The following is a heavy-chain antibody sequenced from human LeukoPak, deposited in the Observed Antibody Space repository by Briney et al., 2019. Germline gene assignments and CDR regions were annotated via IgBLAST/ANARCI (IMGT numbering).Heavy chain of an antibody. Sequence: RASVKVSCKASGYTFTSYYMHWVRQAPGQGLEWMGIINPSGGSTSYAQKFQGRVTMTRDTSTSTVYMELSSLRSEDTAVYYCARGGYSGSYGRQGPFNYWGQGTLVTVSS. CDR1: GYTFTSYY. V-gene: IGHV1-46*01. CDR2: INPSGGST. J-gene: IGHJ4*02. D-gene: IGHD1-26*01. CDR3: ARGGYSGSYGRQGPFNY.